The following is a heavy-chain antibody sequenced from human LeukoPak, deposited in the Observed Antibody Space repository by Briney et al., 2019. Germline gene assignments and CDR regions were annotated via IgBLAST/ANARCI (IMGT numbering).Heavy chain of an antibody. CDR2: MYYSGST. D-gene: IGHD4-17*01. J-gene: IGHJ4*02. CDR1: GGSISSYY. Sequence: TASETLSLTCTVSGGSISSYYWSWIRQPPGKGLEWIGYMYYSGSTNYNPSLRSRVTISVDTSKNQFSLKLSAVTAADTAVYYCARGGNYVDYDGYFDYWGQGTLVTVSS. V-gene: IGHV4-59*08. CDR3: ARGGNYVDYDGYFDY.